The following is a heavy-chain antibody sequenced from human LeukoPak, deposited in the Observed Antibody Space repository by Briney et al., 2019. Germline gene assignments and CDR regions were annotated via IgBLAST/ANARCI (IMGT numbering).Heavy chain of an antibody. V-gene: IGHV3-15*01. CDR1: GFRFSSXA. J-gene: IGHJ4*02. CDR3: TTGILEWLLYLMDY. Sequence: PGGXXXLXXXASGFRFSSXAMSXXXXXPXXXXXXXGXXXSKTDGGTTDYAAPVKGRFTISRDDSKNTLYLQMNSLKTEDTAVYYCTTGILEWLLYLMDYWGQGTLVTVSS. CDR2: XXSKTDGGTT. D-gene: IGHD3-3*01.